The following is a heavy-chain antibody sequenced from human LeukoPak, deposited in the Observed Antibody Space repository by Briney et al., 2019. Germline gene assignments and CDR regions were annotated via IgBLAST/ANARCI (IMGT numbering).Heavy chain of an antibody. V-gene: IGHV3-30*18. Sequence: GRSLRLSCAASGFTFSSYGMHWVRQAPGKGLEWVAVISYDGSNKYYADSVKGRFTISRDNSKNTLYLQMNSLRAGDAAVYYCAKGSIAAAGWFDPWGQGTLVTVSS. CDR2: ISYDGSNK. CDR1: GFTFSSYG. J-gene: IGHJ5*02. D-gene: IGHD6-13*01. CDR3: AKGSIAAAGWFDP.